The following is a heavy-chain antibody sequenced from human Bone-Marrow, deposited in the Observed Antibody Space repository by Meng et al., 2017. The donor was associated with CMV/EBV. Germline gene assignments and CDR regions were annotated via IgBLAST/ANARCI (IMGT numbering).Heavy chain of an antibody. CDR2: IIPNFGTA. CDR1: GGTFSSYA. D-gene: IGHD3-3*01. J-gene: IGHJ6*01. V-gene: IGHV1-69*05. CDR3: AYYDFWSGLDPYYYYYGMDV. Sequence: SVKVSCKASGGTFSSYAISWVRQAPGQGLEWMGGIIPNFGTANYAQKFQGRVTITTDESTSTAYMELSSLRSEDTAVYYCAYYDFWSGLDPYYYYYGMDVWGQGTTVTVAS.